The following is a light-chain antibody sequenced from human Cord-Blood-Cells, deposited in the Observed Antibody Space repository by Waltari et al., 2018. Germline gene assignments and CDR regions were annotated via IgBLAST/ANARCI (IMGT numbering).Light chain of an antibody. CDR1: SSDVGSYNL. V-gene: IGLV2-23*01. CDR3: CSYAGSSTVV. J-gene: IGLJ2*01. CDR2: EGS. Sequence: QSALTQPASVSGSPGQSITISCPGTSSDVGSYNLVSWCQQHPGKAPKLVIYEGSKRPSGVANRFSGSKSGNTASLTISGLQAEDEADYYCCSYAGSSTVVFGGGTKLTVL.